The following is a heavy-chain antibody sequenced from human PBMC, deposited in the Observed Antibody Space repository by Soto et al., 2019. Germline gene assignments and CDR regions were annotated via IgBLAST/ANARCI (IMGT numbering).Heavy chain of an antibody. D-gene: IGHD3-3*01. CDR1: GYTFTSYY. CDR3: ARGGITIFGVVIMRYYYYGMDV. CDR2: INPSGGST. J-gene: IGHJ6*02. V-gene: IGHV1-46*01. Sequence: GASVKVSCKASGYTFTSYYMHWVRQAPGQGLEWMGIINPSGGSTSYAQKFQGRVTMTRDTSTSTVYMELSSLISEDTAVYYCARGGITIFGVVIMRYYYYGMDVWGQGTTVTVSS.